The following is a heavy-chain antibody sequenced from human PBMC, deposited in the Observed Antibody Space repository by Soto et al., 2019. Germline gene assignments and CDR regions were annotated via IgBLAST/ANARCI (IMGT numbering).Heavy chain of an antibody. J-gene: IGHJ4*02. CDR3: ASARWDY. CDR2: VYYNGRT. V-gene: IGHV4-34*01. CDR1: GGSFNANY. Sequence: SETLSLTCGVSGGSFNANYWAWVRQPPGKGLDWIGEVYYNGRTNYNPSLKSRVTISVDTSNNQFCLKLSSVTAADTAVYYCASARWDYWGQGTRVTVSS.